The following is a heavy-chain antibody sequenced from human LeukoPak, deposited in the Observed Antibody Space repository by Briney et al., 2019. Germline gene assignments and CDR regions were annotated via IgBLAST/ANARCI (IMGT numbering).Heavy chain of an antibody. Sequence: GGSLRLSCAASGFTFSSYAMHWVRQAPGKGLEWVSAISGSGGSTYYADSVKGRFTISRDNSKNTLYLQMNSLRAEDTAVYYCAKDISSGYYFDDYWGQGTLVTVSS. D-gene: IGHD3-22*01. CDR2: ISGSGGST. CDR1: GFTFSSYA. J-gene: IGHJ4*02. V-gene: IGHV3-23*01. CDR3: AKDISSGYYFDDY.